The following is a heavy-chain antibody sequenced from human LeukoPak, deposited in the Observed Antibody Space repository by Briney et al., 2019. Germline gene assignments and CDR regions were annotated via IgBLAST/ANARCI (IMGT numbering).Heavy chain of an antibody. J-gene: IGHJ4*02. Sequence: SETLSLTCTVSRGSMSDYYWSWIRQSAGRGLEWIGRIHFSGSTNCNPSLKSRVTMSLDTSKKQVSLRLTSVIAADTAIYYCAREPTESTTAYWGQGALVTVSS. CDR2: IHFSGST. CDR3: AREPTESTTAY. CDR1: RGSMSDYY. D-gene: IGHD4-11*01. V-gene: IGHV4-4*07.